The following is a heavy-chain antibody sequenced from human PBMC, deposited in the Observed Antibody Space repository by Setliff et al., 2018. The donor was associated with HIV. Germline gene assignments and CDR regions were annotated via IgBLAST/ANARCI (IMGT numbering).Heavy chain of an antibody. CDR1: GGSIKSYS. D-gene: IGHD3-10*01. J-gene: IGHJ4*02. V-gene: IGHV4-4*07. CDR3: ARERVVRGVVDPGTSQIFDN. Sequence: TSATLSLTCTVSGGSIKSYSWSWIRQPAGKGLEWIGRVCTSGDTNYNPSLQSRVAMSVDTSKNQFSLNLNSVTAADTALYYCARERVVRGVVDPGTSQIFDNWGQGILVTVSS. CDR2: VCTSGDT.